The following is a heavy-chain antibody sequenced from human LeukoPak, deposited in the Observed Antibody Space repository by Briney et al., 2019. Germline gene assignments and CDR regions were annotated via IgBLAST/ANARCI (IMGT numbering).Heavy chain of an antibody. CDR3: ARARKSYSSGPTRDLYYYYMDV. CDR2: NSAYNGNT. V-gene: IGHV1-18*01. D-gene: IGHD6-19*01. Sequence: ASVKVSCKASGYTLTSYGISWVRQAPGQGLEWMGWNSAYNGNTNYAQKLQGRVTMTTDTYTSTAYMELRSLRSDDTAVYYCARARKSYSSGPTRDLYYYYMDVWGKGTTVTVSS. J-gene: IGHJ6*03. CDR1: GYTLTSYG.